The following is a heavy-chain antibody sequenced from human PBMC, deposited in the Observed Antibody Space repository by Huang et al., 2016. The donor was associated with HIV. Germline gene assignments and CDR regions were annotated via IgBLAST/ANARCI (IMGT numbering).Heavy chain of an antibody. CDR3: AKGSMANAFDI. CDR1: GFTFSSYG. D-gene: IGHD3-10*01. CDR2: IRYDGSNK. Sequence: QVQLVESGGGVVQPGGSLRLSCAASGFTFSSYGMHWVRQAPGKGLEGVAFIRYDGSNKYYAYSVRGRFTISRDNSKNTLYLQMNSLRAEDTAVYYCAKGSMANAFDIWGQGTMVTVSS. J-gene: IGHJ3*02. V-gene: IGHV3-30*02.